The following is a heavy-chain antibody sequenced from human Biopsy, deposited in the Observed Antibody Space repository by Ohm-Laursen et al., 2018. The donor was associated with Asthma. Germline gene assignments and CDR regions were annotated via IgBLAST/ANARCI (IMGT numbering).Heavy chain of an antibody. CDR2: IYSGDNT. J-gene: IGHJ6*02. CDR1: GFTVSRDH. CDR3: ARISRLGYNSLDYGMDV. V-gene: IGHV3-53*01. Sequence: GSLRLSCSASGFTVSRDHMFWVRQAPGKGLEWVSLIYSGDNTYYADSVKGRFTISRDHSKLYLQMNNLRAEDTAVYHCARISRLGYNSLDYGMDVWGQGTTVTVSS. D-gene: IGHD5-24*01.